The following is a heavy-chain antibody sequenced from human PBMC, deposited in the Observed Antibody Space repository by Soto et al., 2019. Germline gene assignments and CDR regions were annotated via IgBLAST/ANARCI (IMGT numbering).Heavy chain of an antibody. J-gene: IGHJ4*02. CDR1: GFTFSDHY. V-gene: IGHV3-72*01. CDR2: SRNKANSYKT. D-gene: IGHD1-26*01. CDR3: ARYSGSYSRGLDY. Sequence: EVQLVESGGGLVQPGGSLRLSCAASGFTFSDHYMEWVRQAPGQGLEWVGRSRNKANSYKTEYAASVKGRFTISRDDSSNSRYLQRNSLKPEDTAVLYCARYSGSYSRGLDYWGQGTPVIVSS.